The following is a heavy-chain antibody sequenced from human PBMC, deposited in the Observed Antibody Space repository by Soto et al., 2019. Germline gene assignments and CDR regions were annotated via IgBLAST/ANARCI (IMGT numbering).Heavy chain of an antibody. V-gene: IGHV1-69*06. J-gene: IGHJ3*02. CDR1: GGTFSSYA. D-gene: IGHD3-22*01. CDR3: ARIQNFGSSGYYDAFDI. CDR2: IIPIFGTA. Sequence: QVRLVQSGAEVKKPGSSVKVSCKASGGTFSSYAISWVRQAPGQGLEWMGGIIPIFGTANYAQKFQGRVTITADKSTSTAYMELSSLRSDDTAVYYCARIQNFGSSGYYDAFDIWGQGTMVTVSS.